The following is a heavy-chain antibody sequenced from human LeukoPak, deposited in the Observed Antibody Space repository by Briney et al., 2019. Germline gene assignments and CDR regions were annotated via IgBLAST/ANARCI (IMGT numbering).Heavy chain of an antibody. V-gene: IGHV5-51*01. CDR1: GSTFPSHC. J-gene: IGHJ4*02. CDR2: IHPGDSET. Sequence: GESLKIPCRSPGSTFPSHCIAWGRQMPGKGLEWMGIIHPGDSETVYSPSFQGQVTISADKSISTAYLQWSSLKASDTDMYYCSSDVYEGDVGYWGQGTLVTVSS. CDR3: SSDVYEGDVGY. D-gene: IGHD5-24*01.